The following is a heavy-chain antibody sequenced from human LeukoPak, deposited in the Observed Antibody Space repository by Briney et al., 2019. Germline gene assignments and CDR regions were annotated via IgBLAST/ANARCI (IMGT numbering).Heavy chain of an antibody. V-gene: IGHV4-4*07. CDR2: IYTSGST. CDR3: ASDSGDSGVGFDL. CDR1: GGSISSYY. D-gene: IGHD4-17*01. Sequence: PSETLSLTCTVSGGSISSYYWSWIRQPAGKGLEWIGRIYTSGSTNYNPSLKSRVTMSVDTSKNQFSLKLSYVSAADTALYYCASDSGDSGVGFDLWGRGTLVTVSS. J-gene: IGHJ2*01.